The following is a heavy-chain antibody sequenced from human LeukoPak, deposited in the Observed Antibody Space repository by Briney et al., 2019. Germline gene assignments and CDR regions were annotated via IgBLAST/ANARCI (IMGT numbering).Heavy chain of an antibody. CDR2: IIPIFGTA. D-gene: IGHD5-18*01. V-gene: IGHV1-69*13. CDR1: GGTFSSYA. J-gene: IGHJ4*02. Sequence: SVKVSCKASGGTFSSYAISWVRQAPGQGLEWMGGIIPIFGTANYAQKFQGRVTITADESTSTAYMELGSLRSEDTAVYYCARSSYSYGHKYYFDYWGQGTLVTVSS. CDR3: ARSSYSYGHKYYFDY.